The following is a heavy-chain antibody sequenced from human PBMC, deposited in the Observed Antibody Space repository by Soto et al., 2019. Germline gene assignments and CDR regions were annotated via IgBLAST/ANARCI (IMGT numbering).Heavy chain of an antibody. D-gene: IGHD3-3*01. CDR1: GFTFSSYA. Sequence: PGGSLRLSCAASGFTFSSYAMSWVRQAPGKGLEWVSAISGSGGSTYYADSVKGRFTISRDNSKNTLYLQMNSLRAEDTAVFYCAKSLGGYDFWKGGPPAFDYWGQGTLVTVSS. J-gene: IGHJ4*02. CDR3: AKSLGGYDFWKGGPPAFDY. CDR2: ISGSGGST. V-gene: IGHV3-23*01.